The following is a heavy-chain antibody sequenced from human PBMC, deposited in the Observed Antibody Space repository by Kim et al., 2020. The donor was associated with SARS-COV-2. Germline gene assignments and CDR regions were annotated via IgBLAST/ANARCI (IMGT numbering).Heavy chain of an antibody. CDR3: TTDFVPVGAIDY. D-gene: IGHD1-26*01. J-gene: IGHJ4*02. Sequence: GGSLRLSCAASGFTFSNAWMSWVRQAPGKGLEWVGRIKSKTDGGTTDYAAPVKGRFTISRDDSKNTLYLQMNSLKTEDTAVYYCTTDFVPVGAIDYWGQGTLVTVSS. CDR1: GFTFSNAW. CDR2: IKSKTDGGTT. V-gene: IGHV3-15*01.